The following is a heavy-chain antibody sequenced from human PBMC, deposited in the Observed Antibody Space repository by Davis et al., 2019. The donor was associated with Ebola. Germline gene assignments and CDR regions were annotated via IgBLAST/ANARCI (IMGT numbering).Heavy chain of an antibody. Sequence: SETLSLTCTVSGGSISSYYWSWIRQPPGKGLEWIGYIYYSGSTNYNPSLKSRVTISVDTSKNQFSLKLSSVTAADTAVYYCAREKYYYDSSGFGDGMDVWGQGTTVTVSS. CDR2: IYYSGST. V-gene: IGHV4-59*01. CDR1: GGSISSYY. D-gene: IGHD3-22*01. CDR3: AREKYYYDSSGFGDGMDV. J-gene: IGHJ6*02.